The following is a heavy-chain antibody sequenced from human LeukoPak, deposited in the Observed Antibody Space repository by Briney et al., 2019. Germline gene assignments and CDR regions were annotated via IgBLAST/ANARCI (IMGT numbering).Heavy chain of an antibody. CDR1: GGSFSGYY. CDR2: INHSGST. J-gene: IGHJ5*02. Sequence: PSETLSLTCAVYGGSFSGYYWSWIRQPPGKGLEWIGEINHSGSTYYNPSLKSRVTISVDTSKNQFSLKLSSVTAADTAVYYCAREYYYGSGSYYNGGVQVWFDPWGQGTLVTVSS. CDR3: AREYYYGSGSYYNGGVQVWFDP. V-gene: IGHV4-34*01. D-gene: IGHD3-10*01.